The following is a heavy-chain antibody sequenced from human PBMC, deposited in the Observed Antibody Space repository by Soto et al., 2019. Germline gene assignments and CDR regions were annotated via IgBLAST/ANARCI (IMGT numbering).Heavy chain of an antibody. CDR1: GYIFTSYG. V-gene: IGHV1-18*01. J-gene: IGHJ4*02. Sequence: GPEVKKPGASVKVSCKGSGYIFTSYGIAWVRQAPGQGLEWMGWISAHNGNTEYAQKFQGRVTVTRDTSTSTAYLELRSLRSDDTALHYCARGRYGDYWGQGALVTVSS. CDR3: ARGRYGDY. CDR2: ISAHNGNT. D-gene: IGHD4-17*01.